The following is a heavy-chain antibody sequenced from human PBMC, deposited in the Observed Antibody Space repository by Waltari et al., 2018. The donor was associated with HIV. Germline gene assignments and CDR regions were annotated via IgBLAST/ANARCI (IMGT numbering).Heavy chain of an antibody. Sequence: EVQLLESGGGLVQPGGSLRLSCAASGFTFNNYAMGWVRQAPGEGLEWVSTLSGNGYDTYYADSVRGRFTISRDTSMNTLFLQMNSLRVEDTAIYYCARDPQKTIDSFDIWGQGTMVTVSS. CDR1: GFTFNNYA. CDR3: ARDPQKTIDSFDI. V-gene: IGHV3-23*01. CDR2: LSGNGYDT. J-gene: IGHJ3*02.